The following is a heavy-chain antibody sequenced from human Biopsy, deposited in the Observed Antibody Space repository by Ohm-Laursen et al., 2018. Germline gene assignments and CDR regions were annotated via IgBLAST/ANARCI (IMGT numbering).Heavy chain of an antibody. CDR3: GNEVHGRDY. CDR1: GKTFSDYQ. J-gene: IGHJ4*02. Sequence: SETLSLTCAVFGKTFSDYQWSWNRQPPGKGLEWIGQINQAGTNNYNPSLKSRVSISADASKYEFYLRLTSVTAADTAVYLCGNEVHGRDYWGLGAQVTVSS. CDR2: INQAGTN. V-gene: IGHV4-34*08. D-gene: IGHD2-15*01.